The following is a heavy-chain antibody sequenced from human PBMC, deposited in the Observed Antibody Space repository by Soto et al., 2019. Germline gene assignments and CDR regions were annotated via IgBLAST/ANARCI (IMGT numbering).Heavy chain of an antibody. V-gene: IGHV3-23*01. CDR3: AKEFWETSVTTRRSFDY. J-gene: IGHJ4*02. CDR1: GFTFANYA. D-gene: IGHD4-17*01. Sequence: EVQLLESGGGLVQPGGSLRLSCAASGFTFANYAMSWVRQAPGKGLEWLSAISGSGGSTYSADSVKGRFTISRDNSKNTLYLQINSLRAEDTAVYYCAKEFWETSVTTRRSFDYWGQGTLVTVSS. CDR2: ISGSGGST.